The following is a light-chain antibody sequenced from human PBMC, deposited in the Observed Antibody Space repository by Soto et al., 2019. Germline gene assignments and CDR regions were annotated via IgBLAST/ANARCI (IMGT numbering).Light chain of an antibody. Sequence: DIVLTQSPATLSLSPGERATLSCRASQSVSRKLAWYQQIPGQAPRLLIYDASTRATGVPDRFSGTGSGTDFALTISRLETDDSAVYYCQQYGGSPFTFGPGTKVDIK. CDR1: QSVSRK. CDR3: QQYGGSPFT. J-gene: IGKJ3*01. CDR2: DAS. V-gene: IGKV3-20*01.